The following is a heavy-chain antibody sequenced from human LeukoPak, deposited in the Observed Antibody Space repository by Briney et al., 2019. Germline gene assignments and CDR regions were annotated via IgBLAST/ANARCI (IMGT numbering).Heavy chain of an antibody. CDR2: IKQDGSEK. CDR3: ARDAGRGYYE. Sequence: GGSLRLSCAASRFSFSSSWMTWVRQAPGKGLEWVANIKQDGSEKHYVDSVKGRFTISRDNAMNSLYLQMSSLRAEDTAVYFCARDAGRGYYEWGQGTLVTVSS. V-gene: IGHV3-7*04. CDR1: RFSFSSSW. J-gene: IGHJ4*02. D-gene: IGHD3-22*01.